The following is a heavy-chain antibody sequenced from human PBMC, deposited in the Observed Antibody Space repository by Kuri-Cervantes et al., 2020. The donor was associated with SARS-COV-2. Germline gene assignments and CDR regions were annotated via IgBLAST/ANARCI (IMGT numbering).Heavy chain of an antibody. CDR2: INHSGST. CDR3: AAKAGDFCYFDL. V-gene: IGHV4-34*01. D-gene: IGHD7-27*01. Sequence: CAVYGGSLSGYYGSWIRQLQGKGLGWIGEINHSGSTNYNPSLKSRVTISEDTSKNQFSLKLSSVTAADAAVYYGAAKAGDFCYFDLWGRGTLVTVSS. CDR1: GGSLSGYY. J-gene: IGHJ2*01.